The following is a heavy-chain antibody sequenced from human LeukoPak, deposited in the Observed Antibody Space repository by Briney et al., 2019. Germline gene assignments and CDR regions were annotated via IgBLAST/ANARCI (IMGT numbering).Heavy chain of an antibody. CDR2: IKQDGSEK. CDR1: GFTFSSYS. Sequence: GGSLRLSCAASGFTFSSYSMNWVRQAPGKGLEWVANIKQDGSEKDYVDSVKGRFTISRDNAKNSLYLQMNNLRAEDTAVYYCARYCGGDCYGMDVWGQGTTVTVSS. CDR3: ARYCGGDCYGMDV. J-gene: IGHJ6*02. V-gene: IGHV3-7*01. D-gene: IGHD2-21*01.